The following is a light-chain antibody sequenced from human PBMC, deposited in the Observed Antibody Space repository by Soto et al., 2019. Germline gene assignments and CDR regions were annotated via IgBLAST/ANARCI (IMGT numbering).Light chain of an antibody. V-gene: IGKV3-20*01. CDR1: QSVRSSY. Sequence: EIVLTQSPGTLSLSPGERATLSCRASQSVRSSYLAWYQQKPGQAPRLLIYGASNRATGIPDRFSGSGSGTDFTLAISRLETEDSAVYYCQQYESSPPLTFGGGTKVEIK. CDR2: GAS. J-gene: IGKJ4*01. CDR3: QQYESSPPLT.